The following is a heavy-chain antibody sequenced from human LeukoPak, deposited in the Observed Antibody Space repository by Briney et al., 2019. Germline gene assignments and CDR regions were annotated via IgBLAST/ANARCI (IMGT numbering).Heavy chain of an antibody. J-gene: IGHJ4*02. CDR3: AYSSGWWAFDY. CDR2: INPNSGGT. CDR1: GYTFTGCY. D-gene: IGHD6-19*01. V-gene: IGHV1-2*04. Sequence: ASVKVSCKASGYTFTGCYMHWVRQAPGQGLEWMGWINPNSGGTNYAQEFQGWVTMTRDTSISTAYMELSRLRSNDTAIYYCAYSSGWWAFDYWGQGTLVTVSS.